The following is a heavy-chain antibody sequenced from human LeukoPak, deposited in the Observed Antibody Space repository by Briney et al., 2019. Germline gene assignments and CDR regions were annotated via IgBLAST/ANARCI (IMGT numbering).Heavy chain of an antibody. CDR1: GFTFSSYA. V-gene: IGHV3-23*01. CDR2: ISSNGGGT. Sequence: GGCLRLSCAASGFTFSSYAMSGVRRAPGKGLEWVSAISSNGGGTFYADSVKGQFTISRDNSQNTLYLQMNSLRAEDTAIYYCAKHYGSGPYYNYLDYWGQGTLVTVSS. J-gene: IGHJ4*02. D-gene: IGHD3-10*01. CDR3: AKHYGSGPYYNYLDY.